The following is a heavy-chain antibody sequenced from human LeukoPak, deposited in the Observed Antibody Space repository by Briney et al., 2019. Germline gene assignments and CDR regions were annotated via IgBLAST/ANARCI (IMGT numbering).Heavy chain of an antibody. V-gene: IGHV4-34*01. Sequence: SETLSLTCAVYGGSFSGYYWSWIRQPPGKGLEWIGEINHSGSTNYNPSLKSRVTISVDTSKNQFSLKLSSVTAADTAVYYCARARGGYSYVLDYWGQGTLVTVSS. D-gene: IGHD5-18*01. CDR2: INHSGST. CDR3: ARARGGYSYVLDY. J-gene: IGHJ4*02. CDR1: GGSFSGYY.